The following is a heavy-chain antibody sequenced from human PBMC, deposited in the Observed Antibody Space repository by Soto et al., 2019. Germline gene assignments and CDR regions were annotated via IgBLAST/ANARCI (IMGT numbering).Heavy chain of an antibody. CDR1: GGSINNYY. J-gene: IGHJ5*02. D-gene: IGHD3-22*01. CDR2: VYYTGTT. Sequence: PSETLSLTCTVSGGSINNYYWTWIRQPPGMGLEWIGYVYYTGTTSYNPSLKSRVTISIDGSKNQISLKLSSVTAGDTAFYYCARLGGYYHSLDTWGQVTLVTVS. CDR3: ARLGGYYHSLDT. V-gene: IGHV4-59*08.